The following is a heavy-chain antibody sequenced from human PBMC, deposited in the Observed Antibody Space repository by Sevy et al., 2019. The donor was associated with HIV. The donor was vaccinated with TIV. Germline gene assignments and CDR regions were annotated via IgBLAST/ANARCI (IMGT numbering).Heavy chain of an antibody. Sequence: GGSLRLSCAASGFPFSDAWMNWVRQVPGKGLEWVGLIKNENEGGTTDYPAPVKGRSIISRDDSKNPLYLQRSSLKTEDTAIYYCTTDWGTGNTWELAFDLWGQGTMVTVSS. J-gene: IGHJ3*01. CDR3: TTDWGTGNTWELAFDL. D-gene: IGHD1-26*01. CDR1: GFPFSDAW. V-gene: IGHV3-15*01. CDR2: IKNENEGGTT.